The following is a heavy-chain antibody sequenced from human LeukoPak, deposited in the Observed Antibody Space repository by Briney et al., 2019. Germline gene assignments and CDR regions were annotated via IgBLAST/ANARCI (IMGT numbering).Heavy chain of an antibody. CDR3: ARGSSGGGNDY. Sequence: SETLSLTCTVSGGSISSYYWSWIRQPPGKGLEWIGYIYYSGCTNYNPSLKSRVTISVDTSKNQFSLKLSSVTAADTAVYYCARGSSGGGNDYWGQGTLVTVSS. J-gene: IGHJ4*02. CDR2: IYYSGCT. D-gene: IGHD4-23*01. CDR1: GGSISSYY. V-gene: IGHV4-59*01.